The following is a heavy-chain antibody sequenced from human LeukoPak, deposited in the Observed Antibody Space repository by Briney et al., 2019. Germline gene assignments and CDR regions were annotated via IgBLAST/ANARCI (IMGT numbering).Heavy chain of an antibody. V-gene: IGHV4-34*01. CDR3: ARGSSSWSLDY. D-gene: IGHD6-13*01. CDR2: INHSGST. J-gene: IGHJ4*02. Sequence: PSETLSLTCAVYGGSFSSYYWSWIRQPAGKGLEWIGEINHSGSTNYNPSLKSRVTISVDTSKNQFSLKLSSVTAADTAVYYCARGSSSWSLDYWGQGTLVTVSS. CDR1: GGSFSSYY.